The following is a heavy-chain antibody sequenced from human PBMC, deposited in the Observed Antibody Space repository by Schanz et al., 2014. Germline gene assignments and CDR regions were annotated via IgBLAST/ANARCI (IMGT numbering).Heavy chain of an antibody. J-gene: IGHJ1*01. CDR2: ISSDGSKK. V-gene: IGHV3-30*03. D-gene: IGHD5-12*01. CDR3: ARMSWLQIEYFQH. Sequence: QVQLVESGGGVVQPERSLRLSCAASGFNFANHAIHWVRQGQGNGLQWVAVISSDGSKKLYADSVKARFTISRDNSKNSVSLQMDSLRPEDTAIYYCARMSWLQIEYFQHWGQGTLVTVSS. CDR1: GFNFANHA.